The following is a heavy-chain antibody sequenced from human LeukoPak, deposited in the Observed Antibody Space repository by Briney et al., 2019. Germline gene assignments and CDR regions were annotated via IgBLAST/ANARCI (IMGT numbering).Heavy chain of an antibody. CDR3: ARGPYSSGWYAVDY. CDR1: GGSISGYY. V-gene: IGHV4-4*07. CDR2: IYTSGHT. Sequence: SSETLSLTYTVSGGSISGYYWSWIRQPAGKGLEWIGRIYTSGHTNYNSSLKSRVTMSVDTSKNQFSLKLSSVTAADTAVYYCARGPYSSGWYAVDYWGQGALVTVSS. D-gene: IGHD6-19*01. J-gene: IGHJ4*02.